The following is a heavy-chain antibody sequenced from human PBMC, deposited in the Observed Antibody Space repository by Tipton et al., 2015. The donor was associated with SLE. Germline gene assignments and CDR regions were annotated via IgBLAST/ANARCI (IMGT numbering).Heavy chain of an antibody. Sequence: GLVKPSETLSLICTVSGGSISSQSWSWIRQPPGKGLEWIGYIYNSGRPTYNPSLKSRVTISVDTSKNQFSLNLSSVSAADTAVYYCARAYDFQCDAFHLWGQGTMVTVSS. V-gene: IGHV4-59*11. D-gene: IGHD3-3*01. CDR3: ARAYDFQCDAFHL. CDR2: IYNSGRP. J-gene: IGHJ3*01. CDR1: GGSISSQS.